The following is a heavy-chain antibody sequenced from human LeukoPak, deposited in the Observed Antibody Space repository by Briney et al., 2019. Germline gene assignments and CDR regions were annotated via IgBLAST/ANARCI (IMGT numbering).Heavy chain of an antibody. V-gene: IGHV3-30*18. CDR3: AKAYSSGWYNSIDY. CDR2: ISYDGSNK. J-gene: IGHJ4*02. D-gene: IGHD6-19*01. Sequence: GGSLRLSCAASGFTFSSYAMHWVRQAPGKGLEWVAVISYDGSNKYYADSVKGRFTISRDNSKNTLYLQMNSLGVEDTAVYYCAKAYSSGWYNSIDYWGQGTLVTVSS. CDR1: GFTFSSYA.